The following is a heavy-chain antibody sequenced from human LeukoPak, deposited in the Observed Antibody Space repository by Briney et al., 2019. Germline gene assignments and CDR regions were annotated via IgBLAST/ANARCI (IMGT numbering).Heavy chain of an antibody. CDR2: INPNSGGS. D-gene: IGHD3-3*01. J-gene: IGHJ6*03. CDR3: ARGSSGYYYYYYMDV. Sequence: ASVKVSCKASGYTFTGYYMHWVRQAPGQGLEWMGWINPNSGGSNYAQKFQGRVTMTRDTSISTACMELSRLRSDDTAVYYCARGSSGYYYYYYMDVWGKGTTVTVSS. V-gene: IGHV1-2*02. CDR1: GYTFTGYY.